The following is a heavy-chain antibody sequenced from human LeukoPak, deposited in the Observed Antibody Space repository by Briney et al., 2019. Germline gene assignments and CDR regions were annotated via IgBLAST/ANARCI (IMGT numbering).Heavy chain of an antibody. CDR2: ISGSGGST. Sequence: GGSLSLSCAASGFTFSSYAMSWVRQAPGKGLEWVSAISGSGGSTYYADSVKGRFTISRDNSKNTLYLQMNSLRAEDTAVYYCAINPGIAAASTADYWGQGILVTVSS. V-gene: IGHV3-23*01. CDR1: GFTFSSYA. J-gene: IGHJ4*02. CDR3: AINPGIAAASTADY. D-gene: IGHD6-13*01.